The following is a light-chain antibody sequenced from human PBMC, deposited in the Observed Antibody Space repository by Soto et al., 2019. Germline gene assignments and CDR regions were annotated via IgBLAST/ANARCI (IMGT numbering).Light chain of an antibody. CDR2: WAS. V-gene: IGKV4-1*01. J-gene: IGKJ1*01. Sequence: VLPHSPYSMQVSLREWATLDCKSIQTVVNSSNNKTYLAWYRQRPGQPPTLLINWASDRQCGVPSRFRGSGSGTEFTLTITGLQAEDLAVYYCQQFHTIPRTFGHGTKVDIK. CDR3: QQFHTIPRT. CDR1: QTVVNSSNNKTY.